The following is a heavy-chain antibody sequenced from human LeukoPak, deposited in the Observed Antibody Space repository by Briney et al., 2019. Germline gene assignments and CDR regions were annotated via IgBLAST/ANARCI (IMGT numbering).Heavy chain of an antibody. CDR1: GGGFTFTSHA. J-gene: IGHJ3*02. Sequence: GSSVKVSCKASGGGFTFTSHAISWVRQAPGQGLEWMGGLIPIYGSANYAQKFQCRVTITSDESTRTVYMELSSLRPEDSAVYYCAGFFYDNSGDAFDIWGQGTMVTVSS. CDR3: AGFFYDNSGDAFDI. D-gene: IGHD3-22*01. V-gene: IGHV1-69*01. CDR2: LIPIYGSA.